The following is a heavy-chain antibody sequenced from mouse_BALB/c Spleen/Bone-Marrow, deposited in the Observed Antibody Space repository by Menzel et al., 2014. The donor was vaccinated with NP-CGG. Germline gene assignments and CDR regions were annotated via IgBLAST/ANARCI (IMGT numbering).Heavy chain of an antibody. CDR1: GFSLTSYG. CDR3: DRYKGFF. V-gene: IGHV2-9*02. Sequence: VKGVESGPGLVAPSQSLSITCTVSGFSLTSYGVHWVRQPPGKGLEWLGVIWAGGSTNYNSALMSRLSISKDNSKSQVLLKMNTLQTDDTAMFYCDRYKGFFWGQGHPLTLPS. D-gene: IGHD1-3*01. J-gene: IGHJ2*01. CDR2: IWAGGST.